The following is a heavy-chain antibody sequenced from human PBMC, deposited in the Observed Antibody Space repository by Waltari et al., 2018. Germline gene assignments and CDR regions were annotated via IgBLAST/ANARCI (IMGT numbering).Heavy chain of an antibody. CDR1: NGSVSRATYS. Sequence: HLQLQESGPGLVKPSETLSLTCTVSNGSVSRATYSWGCIRQPPGKGLAWIATVYYDGYTYYNPSLKSRVTISLDTSKNQFSLKLTSVTAADTAVYYCARGAGHFKPFDSWGQGTLVTVSS. CDR3: ARGAGHFKPFDS. CDR2: VYYDGYT. J-gene: IGHJ4*02. V-gene: IGHV4-39*07. D-gene: IGHD3-10*01.